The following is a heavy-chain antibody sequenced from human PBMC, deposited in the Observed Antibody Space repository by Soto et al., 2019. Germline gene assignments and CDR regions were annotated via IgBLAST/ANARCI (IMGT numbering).Heavy chain of an antibody. Sequence: SETLSLTCAFSGGSISSGGYSWSWIRQPPGKGLEWIGYIYHSGSTYYNPSLKSRVTISVDRSKNQFSLKLSSVTAADTAVYYCARDSGYDRTFDYWGQGTLVTVSS. V-gene: IGHV4-30-2*01. J-gene: IGHJ4*02. CDR1: GGSISSGGYS. CDR3: ARDSGYDRTFDY. CDR2: IYHSGST. D-gene: IGHD5-12*01.